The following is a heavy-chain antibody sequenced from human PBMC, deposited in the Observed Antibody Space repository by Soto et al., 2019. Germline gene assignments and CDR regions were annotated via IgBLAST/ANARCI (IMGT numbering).Heavy chain of an antibody. CDR1: GDAIRSDP. Sequence: PPCTVSGDAIRSDPWNWIRQTPGKGLEWIGYVYYAGTTKYNPSVKSRVTIVVDRSKNQFSLKLASVTPEDTAVYFCARGHYYDSSVLFDFWGQGSLVTVSS. CDR3: ARGHYYDSSVLFDF. CDR2: VYYAGTT. J-gene: IGHJ4*02. V-gene: IGHV4-59*01. D-gene: IGHD3-22*01.